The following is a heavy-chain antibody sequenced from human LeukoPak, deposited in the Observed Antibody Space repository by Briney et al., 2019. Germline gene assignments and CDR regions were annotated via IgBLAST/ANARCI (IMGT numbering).Heavy chain of an antibody. V-gene: IGHV3-30*18. Sequence: PGRSLRLSCAASGFTFTTSGMHWVRQAPGKGLEWMALISSDGNSKDYADSVKGRFTISRDNAKNSLYLQMNSLRAEDTALYYCAKDIGGGSRTYWYFDLWGRGTLVTVSS. CDR2: ISSDGNSK. D-gene: IGHD2-15*01. CDR1: GFTFTTSG. J-gene: IGHJ2*01. CDR3: AKDIGGGSRTYWYFDL.